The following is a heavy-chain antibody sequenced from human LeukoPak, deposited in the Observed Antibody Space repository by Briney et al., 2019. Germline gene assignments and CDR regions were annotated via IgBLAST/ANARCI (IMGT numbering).Heavy chain of an antibody. CDR3: ARETQDVHYRPFLEWLGTLFY. CDR2: IIPIFGTA. Sequence: ASVKVSCKASGYTFTGYYMHWVRQAPGQGLEWMGRIIPIFGTANYAQKFQGRVTITTDESTSTAYMELSSLRSEDTAVYYCARETQDVHYRPFLEWLGTLFYWGQGTLVTVSS. V-gene: IGHV1-69*05. CDR1: GYTFTGYY. D-gene: IGHD3-3*01. J-gene: IGHJ4*02.